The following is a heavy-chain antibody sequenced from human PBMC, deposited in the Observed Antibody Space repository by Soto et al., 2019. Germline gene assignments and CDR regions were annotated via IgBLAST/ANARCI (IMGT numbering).Heavy chain of an antibody. CDR1: GGSISTNW. CDR3: ARHIAVSGTRGFDF. CDR2: IYHSGAT. Sequence: PSETLSLTCAVSGGSISTNWWSWVRQPPGKGLEWIGEIYHSGATNYNPPLKNRVTMSVDKSQNHLSLNLNSVTAADTAVYYCARHIAVSGTRGFDFWGHGTLVTVSS. V-gene: IGHV4-4*02. J-gene: IGHJ4*01. D-gene: IGHD6-19*01.